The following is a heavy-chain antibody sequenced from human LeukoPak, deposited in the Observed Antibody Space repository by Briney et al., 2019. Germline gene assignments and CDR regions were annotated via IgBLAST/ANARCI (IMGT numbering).Heavy chain of an antibody. CDR1: GGSISRYY. Sequence: SETLSLTCTVSGGSISRYYWNWIRQTPGKGLEWIGYIHYSGSTNYNPSLKSRVTISVDTSKNQFSLRLSSVTAADTAVYYCARGCYDTRGNSSPFDYWGQGTLVTVSS. D-gene: IGHD3-22*01. J-gene: IGHJ4*02. CDR3: ARGCYDTRGNSSPFDY. CDR2: IHYSGST. V-gene: IGHV4-59*01.